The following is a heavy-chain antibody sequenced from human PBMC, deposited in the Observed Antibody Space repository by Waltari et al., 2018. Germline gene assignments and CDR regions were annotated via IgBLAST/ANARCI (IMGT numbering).Heavy chain of an antibody. Sequence: QVQLQESGPGLVKPSETLSLTCTVSGGSISSYYWSWIRQPPGKGLEWIGYIYYSGSTNDNPSRKSRVTRAVDTSKNQFSLKLSSVTAADTAVYYCAREGRYCTNGVCDRGYGMDVWGQGTTVTVSS. J-gene: IGHJ6*02. CDR2: IYYSGST. D-gene: IGHD2-8*01. V-gene: IGHV4-59*01. CDR1: GGSISSYY. CDR3: AREGRYCTNGVCDRGYGMDV.